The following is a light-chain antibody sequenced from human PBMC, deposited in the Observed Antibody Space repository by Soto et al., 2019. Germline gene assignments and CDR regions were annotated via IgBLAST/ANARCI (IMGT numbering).Light chain of an antibody. Sequence: QSALTQPASVSGSPGQSITISCTGTSSDVGSYNLVSWYQQHPGKAPKLMIYEDSKRPSGVSNRFSGSKSGNTASLTISGLQAEDDADYYCCSYAGSSTLVFGGGTKLTVL. CDR1: SSDVGSYNL. V-gene: IGLV2-23*01. CDR3: CSYAGSSTLV. CDR2: EDS. J-gene: IGLJ3*02.